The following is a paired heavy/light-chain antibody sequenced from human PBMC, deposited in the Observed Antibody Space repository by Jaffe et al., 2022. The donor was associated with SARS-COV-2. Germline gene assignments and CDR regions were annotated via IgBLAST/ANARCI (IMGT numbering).Heavy chain of an antibody. Sequence: EVQLVQSGAEVKKPGESLKISCRGSGYRFSSYWIGWVRQMPGRGLEWMGIIYPGDSDARYSPAFQGQVTFSVDTSITTAYLQWSSLKASDSARYYCARSGGTWLIDSWGQGTLVTVSS. J-gene: IGHJ4*02. CDR3: ARSGGTWLIDS. D-gene: IGHD2-15*01. CDR2: IYPGDSDA. V-gene: IGHV5-51*01. CDR1: GYRFSSYW.
Light chain of an antibody. J-gene: IGLJ3*02. V-gene: IGLV4-69*01. CDR2: LDSDGSH. CDR1: SGHSTYA. CDR3: QTWGTGTV. Sequence: QVVLTQSPSASASLGASVKLTCTLDSGHSTYAIAWHQLQPERGPRYLMNLDSDGSHTKGAGIPDRFSGSSSGAERYLIISSLQSEDEADYYCQTWGTGTVFGGGTKLTVL.